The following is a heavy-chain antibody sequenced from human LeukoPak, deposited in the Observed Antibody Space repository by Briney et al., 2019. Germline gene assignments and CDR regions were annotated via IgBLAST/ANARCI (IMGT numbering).Heavy chain of an antibody. CDR3: ARDEIGIFGVASMPNGFDP. Sequence: SVKVSCKASGGTFSSYAISWVRQAPGQGLEWMGRIIPIFGTANYAQKFQGRVTITPDESTSTAYMELSSLRSEDTAVNNRARDEIGIFGVASMPNGFDPCGQGTLVTVSS. CDR2: IIPIFGTA. V-gene: IGHV1-69*15. J-gene: IGHJ5*02. CDR1: GGTFSSYA. D-gene: IGHD3-3*01.